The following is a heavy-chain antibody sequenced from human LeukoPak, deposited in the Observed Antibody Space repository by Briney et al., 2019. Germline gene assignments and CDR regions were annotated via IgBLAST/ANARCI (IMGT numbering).Heavy chain of an antibody. D-gene: IGHD2-15*01. V-gene: IGHV3-21*01. CDR1: GFTFSSYS. CDR3: ARGLGYCSGGSCYRYYYYYYYMDV. J-gene: IGHJ6*03. CDR2: ISSSSSYI. Sequence: GGSLRLSCAASGFTFSSYSMNWVRQAPGKGLEWVSSISSSSSYIYYADSVKGRFTISRDNAKNSLYLQMNSLRAEDTAVYYCARGLGYCSGGSCYRYYYYYYYMDVWGKGTTVTVSS.